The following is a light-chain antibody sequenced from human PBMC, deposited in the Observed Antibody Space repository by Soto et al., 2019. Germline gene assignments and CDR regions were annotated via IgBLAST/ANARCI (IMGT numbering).Light chain of an antibody. CDR1: QSVSSN. Sequence: EIVMTQSPATLSVSPGERATLSCRASQSVSSNLAWYQHKPGQAPRLLIYGASTRATGIPARFSGSGSGTEFTLTISSLQSEDFAVYYCQQYNNWTQTFGQGTKVEIK. J-gene: IGKJ1*01. V-gene: IGKV3-15*01. CDR2: GAS. CDR3: QQYNNWTQT.